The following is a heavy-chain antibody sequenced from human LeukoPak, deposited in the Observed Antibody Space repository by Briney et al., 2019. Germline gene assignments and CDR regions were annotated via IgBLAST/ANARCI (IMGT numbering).Heavy chain of an antibody. CDR2: IYTSGST. V-gene: IGHV4-4*07. Sequence: SETLSLTCTVSGGSISSYYWSWIRQPAGKGLEWIWRIYTSGSTNYNPSLKSRVTMSVDTSKNQFSLKLSSVTAADTAVYYCARDRFDCSSTSCYSNAFDIWGQGTMVTVSS. CDR1: GGSISSYY. CDR3: ARDRFDCSSTSCYSNAFDI. D-gene: IGHD2-2*01. J-gene: IGHJ3*02.